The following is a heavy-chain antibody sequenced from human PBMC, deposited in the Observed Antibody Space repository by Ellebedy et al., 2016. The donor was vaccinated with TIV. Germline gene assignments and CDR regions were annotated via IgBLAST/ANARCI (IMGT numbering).Heavy chain of an antibody. CDR3: AKERGTVLIPEAFDV. CDR1: GYTFTSYG. J-gene: IGHJ3*01. D-gene: IGHD4-23*01. CDR2: ITTYNGGT. Sequence: AASVKVSCKASGYTFTSYGITWVRQAPGQGLEWMGWITTYNGGTTYAQMLQDRVTTTTDTATSTAYMELRSLRSDDTAVYYCAKERGTVLIPEAFDVWGQGTVVIVSS. V-gene: IGHV1-18*01.